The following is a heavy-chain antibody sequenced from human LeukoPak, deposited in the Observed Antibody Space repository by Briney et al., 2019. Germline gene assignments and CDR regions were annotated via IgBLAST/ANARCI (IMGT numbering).Heavy chain of an antibody. CDR2: LYNGNNT. CDR1: RFTDSSKY. J-gene: IGHJ6*02. Sequence: GALRLSSAASRFTDSSKYMSWVRPPPGKGLEGVSVLYNGNNTLYTHSVKGRFISSRDTSKNTVYLQMNSLGAEDTAVYYCVREAVMPVAPSTIGTSGRPLYEYYGLDVWGQGTTVSVSS. CDR3: VREAVMPVAPSTIGTSGRPLYEYYGLDV. D-gene: IGHD6-13*01. V-gene: IGHV3-53*01.